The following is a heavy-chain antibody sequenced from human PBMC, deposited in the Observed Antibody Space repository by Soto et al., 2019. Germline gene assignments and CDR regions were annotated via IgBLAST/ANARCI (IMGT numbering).Heavy chain of an antibody. V-gene: IGHV1-46*01. CDR1: FINYY. CDR3: ARDLAAADY. D-gene: IGHD6-13*01. Sequence: FINYYIHWVRQAPGQGLEWIGIINPNGGSTNYAQKFRGRVTMARDTSTSTVYMDLSSLRSDDTAVYYCARDLAAADYWGQGTLVTVSP. J-gene: IGHJ4*02. CDR2: INPNGGST.